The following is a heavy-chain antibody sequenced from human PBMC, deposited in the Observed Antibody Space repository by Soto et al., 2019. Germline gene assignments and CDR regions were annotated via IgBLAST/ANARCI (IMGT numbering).Heavy chain of an antibody. CDR3: ARDHYADYDSSGPTTENDY. D-gene: IGHD3-22*01. Sequence: GASVKVSCKASGGTFSSYAISWVRQAPGQGLEWMGGIIPIFGTANYAQKFQGRVTITADESTSTAYMELSSLRSEDTAVYYCARDHYADYDSSGPTTENDYWGQGTLVNVSS. CDR1: GGTFSSYA. J-gene: IGHJ4*02. V-gene: IGHV1-69*13. CDR2: IIPIFGTA.